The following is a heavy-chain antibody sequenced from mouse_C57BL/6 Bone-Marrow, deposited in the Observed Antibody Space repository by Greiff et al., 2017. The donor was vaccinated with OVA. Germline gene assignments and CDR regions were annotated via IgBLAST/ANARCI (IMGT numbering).Heavy chain of an antibody. CDR1: GFSLSTSGMG. CDR3: ARREEVYGSIFAY. Sequence: QVTLKVCGPGILQSSQTLSLTCSFSGFSLSTSGMGVSWIRQPSGKGLEWLAHIYWDDDKRYNPSLKSRLTISKDTSRNQVFLKITSVDTADTATYYCARREEVYGSIFAYWGQGTLVTVSA. J-gene: IGHJ3*01. CDR2: IYWDDDK. V-gene: IGHV8-12*01. D-gene: IGHD2-2*01.